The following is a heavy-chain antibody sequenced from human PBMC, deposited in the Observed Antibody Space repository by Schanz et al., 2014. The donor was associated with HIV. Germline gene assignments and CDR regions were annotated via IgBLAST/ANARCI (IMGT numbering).Heavy chain of an antibody. Sequence: EVQLLESGGGLVQPGGSLRLSCAASGFTFSSYAMSWVRQAPGKGLEWVSALSGSGGNTYYADSVKGRFTISRDNSKNTVHLQMNSLTLEDAAVYYCAKAITGNYYYYYGMDVWGRGTTVTVSS. J-gene: IGHJ6*02. CDR1: GFTFSSYA. CDR3: AKAITGNYYYYYGMDV. D-gene: IGHD3-10*01. CDR2: LSGSGGNT. V-gene: IGHV3-23*01.